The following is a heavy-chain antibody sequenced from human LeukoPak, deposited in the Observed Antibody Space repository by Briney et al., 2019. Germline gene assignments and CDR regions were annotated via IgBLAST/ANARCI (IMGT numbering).Heavy chain of an antibody. J-gene: IGHJ4*02. D-gene: IGHD3-10*01. Sequence: GGSLRLSCGASGFTFDDYWMSWVRQAPGQGLEWVANINQDGSEKYYLDSAKGRFTISRDNARNSLYLQMNSLRAEDTAVYYCAKDRGIISDYWGQGTLVTVSS. CDR1: GFTFDDYW. CDR2: INQDGSEK. V-gene: IGHV3-7*03. CDR3: AKDRGIISDY.